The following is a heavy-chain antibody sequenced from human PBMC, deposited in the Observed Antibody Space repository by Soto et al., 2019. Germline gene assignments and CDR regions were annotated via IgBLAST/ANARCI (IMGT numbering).Heavy chain of an antibody. Sequence: QITLKESGPPLVKPTQTLTLTCTFSGFSLSTSGLGVGWIRQPPGKALEWLAVIYWDDEKRYSPSLKNRLTITKGASKNQVVLIVTNTNPVDTATYYCAHRTPGGPFSDWGQGTIVTVSS. J-gene: IGHJ4*02. CDR2: IYWDDEK. D-gene: IGHD1-26*01. CDR3: AHRTPGGPFSD. CDR1: GFSLSTSGLG. V-gene: IGHV2-5*02.